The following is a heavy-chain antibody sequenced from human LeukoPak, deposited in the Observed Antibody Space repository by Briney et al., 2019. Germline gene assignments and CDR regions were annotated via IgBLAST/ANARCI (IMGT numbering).Heavy chain of an antibody. J-gene: IGHJ4*02. CDR2: IVVGSGNT. Sequence: ASVKVSCKAPGFTFTSSAMQWVRQARGQRLEWIGWIVVGSGNTNYAQKFQERVTITRDMSTSTAYMELSSLRSEDTAVYYCAAVDDYVWGSFEIDYWGQGTLVTVSS. CDR1: GFTFTSSA. CDR3: AAVDDYVWGSFEIDY. D-gene: IGHD3-16*01. V-gene: IGHV1-58*02.